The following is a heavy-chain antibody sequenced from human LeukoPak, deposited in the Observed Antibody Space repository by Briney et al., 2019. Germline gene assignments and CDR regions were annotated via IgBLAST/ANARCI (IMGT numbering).Heavy chain of an antibody. J-gene: IGHJ4*02. Sequence: PGGSLRLSCAAYGFTFSSYDMHWDRQAPGKGLEWVAVISYDGSNKYYADSVKGRFTISRDNSKNTLYLQMNSLRAEDTAVYYCARGAYYDFWSGSVWGQGSLVTVSS. CDR1: GFTFSSYD. D-gene: IGHD3-3*01. CDR3: ARGAYYDFWSGSV. V-gene: IGHV3-30-3*01. CDR2: ISYDGSNK.